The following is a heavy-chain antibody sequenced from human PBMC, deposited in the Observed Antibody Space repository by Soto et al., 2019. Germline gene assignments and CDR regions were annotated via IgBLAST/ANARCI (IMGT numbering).Heavy chain of an antibody. V-gene: IGHV1-18*01. D-gene: IGHD3-3*01. CDR1: GYMFTTYG. J-gene: IGHJ4*02. Sequence: QVQLVHSGTEVKKPGASVKVSCKTSGYMFTTYGVNWVRQAPGQGLEWMGWISGYNGNTNYPQKFQGRVTLTTDTFMSTAYMELRSLTFEDTAVYYCARGAHGSGYAVYWGQGTLVTVSS. CDR3: ARGAHGSGYAVY. CDR2: ISGYNGNT.